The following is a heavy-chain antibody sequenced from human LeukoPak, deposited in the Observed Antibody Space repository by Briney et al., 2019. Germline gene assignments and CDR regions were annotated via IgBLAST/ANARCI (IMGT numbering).Heavy chain of an antibody. V-gene: IGHV3-23*01. CDR2: ISGSGGST. Sequence: GGSLRLSCAASGFTFSSYAMSWVRQAPGKGLEWVSAISGSGGSTYYADSVRGRFTISRDNSKNTLYLQMNSLRAEDTAVYYCAKVPMGCSSTSCYIDYWGQGTLVTVSS. CDR1: GFTFSSYA. CDR3: AKVPMGCSSTSCYIDY. D-gene: IGHD2-2*02. J-gene: IGHJ4*02.